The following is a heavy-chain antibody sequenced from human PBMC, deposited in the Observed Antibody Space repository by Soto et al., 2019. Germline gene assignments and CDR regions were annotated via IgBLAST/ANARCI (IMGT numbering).Heavy chain of an antibody. Sequence: PSETLSLTCTVSGGSISSYYCSWIRQSAGKGLEWIGRIDTSGTTNYNPSLKNRVTMSVDASKSQFSLKLSSVTAADTAVYYCARGPRGYVYYHGMDVWGQGTPVTVS. J-gene: IGHJ6*02. D-gene: IGHD3-10*01. CDR3: ARGPRGYVYYHGMDV. CDR2: IDTSGTT. CDR1: GGSISSYY. V-gene: IGHV4-4*07.